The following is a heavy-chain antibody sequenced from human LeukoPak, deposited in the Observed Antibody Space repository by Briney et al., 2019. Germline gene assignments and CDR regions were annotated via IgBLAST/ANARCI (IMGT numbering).Heavy chain of an antibody. CDR1: GGSFSGYY. CDR3: ARSNYVWGSYRPRQSDAFDI. J-gene: IGHJ3*02. V-gene: IGHV4-34*01. D-gene: IGHD3-16*02. Sequence: SETLSLTCAVYGGSFSGYYWSWIRQPPGKGRECVGEINHSGSTNYNPSLKSRVTMSVDTSKNQFSLKLSSVTAADTAVYYCARSNYVWGSYRPRQSDAFDIWGQGTMVTVSS. CDR2: INHSGST.